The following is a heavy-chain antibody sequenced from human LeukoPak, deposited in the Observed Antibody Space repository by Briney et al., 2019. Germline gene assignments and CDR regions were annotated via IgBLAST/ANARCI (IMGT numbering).Heavy chain of an antibody. CDR1: GFTFSSYS. V-gene: IGHV3-21*01. Sequence: GGSLRLSCAASGFTFSSYSMTWVRQVPGKGLEWVAAISTTSGNIYYADSVKGRFTISRDNAKNSLYLQMNSLRVEDTALYYCARRAPSHDFDDWGQGTLVTVSS. CDR2: ISTTSGNI. CDR3: ARRAPSHDFDD. J-gene: IGHJ4*02.